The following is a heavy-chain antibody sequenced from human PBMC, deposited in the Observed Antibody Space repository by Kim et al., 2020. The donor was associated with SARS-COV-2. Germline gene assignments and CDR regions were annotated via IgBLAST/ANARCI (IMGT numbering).Heavy chain of an antibody. V-gene: IGHV3-43*02. CDR2: ISGDGGST. J-gene: IGHJ4*02. Sequence: GGSLRLSCAASGFTFDDYAMHWVRQAPGKGLEWVSLISGDGGSTYYADSVKGRFTISRDNSKNSLYLQMNSLRTEDTALYYCAKGDGMYQLLSLFDYWGQGTLVTVSS. CDR1: GFTFDDYA. CDR3: AKGDGMYQLLSLFDY. D-gene: IGHD2-2*01.